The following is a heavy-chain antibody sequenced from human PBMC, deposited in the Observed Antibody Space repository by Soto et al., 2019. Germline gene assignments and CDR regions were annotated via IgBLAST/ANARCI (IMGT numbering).Heavy chain of an antibody. CDR3: ACWGNMGPVAPSDFDR. CDR1: GFSFSSFW. V-gene: IGHV3-74*01. Sequence: GESLRLCCAASGFSFSSFWMHWARQAQGKGLVWVAHIHNDGSRTSYADSVKGRFTFSRDNAKNTLDLQMNSLRAEDTAMYYCACWGNMGPVAPSDFDRWGQGTLVTVSS. D-gene: IGHD3-16*01. CDR2: IHNDGSRT. J-gene: IGHJ4*02.